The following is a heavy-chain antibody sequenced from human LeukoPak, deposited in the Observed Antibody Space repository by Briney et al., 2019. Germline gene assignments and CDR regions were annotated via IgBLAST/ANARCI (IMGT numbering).Heavy chain of an antibody. CDR2: INPNSGGT. D-gene: IGHD6-6*01. V-gene: IGHV1-2*02. Sequence: GGSLRLSCAASGYTFTGYYMHWVRQTPGQELEWMGWINPNSGGTNYAQKFQGRVTMTRDTSISTAYMELSRLRSDDTAVYYCARDLSIAAENTNWFDPWGQGTLVTVSS. CDR1: GYTFTGYY. CDR3: ARDLSIAAENTNWFDP. J-gene: IGHJ5*02.